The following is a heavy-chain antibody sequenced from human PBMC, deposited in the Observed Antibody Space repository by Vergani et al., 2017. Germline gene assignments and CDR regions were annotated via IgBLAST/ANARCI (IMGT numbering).Heavy chain of an antibody. CDR3: ARGQYYYDSSGYYYYYYGMDV. CDR1: EGTFSSYT. Sequence: QVQLVQSGAEVKKPGSSVKVSCKASEGTFSSYTISWVRQAPGQGLEWMGRIIPILGIANYAQKFQGRVTITADKSTSTAYMELSSLRSEDTAVYYCARGQYYYDSSGYYYYYYGMDVWGQGTTVTVSS. D-gene: IGHD3-22*01. V-gene: IGHV1-69*02. CDR2: IIPILGIA. J-gene: IGHJ6*02.